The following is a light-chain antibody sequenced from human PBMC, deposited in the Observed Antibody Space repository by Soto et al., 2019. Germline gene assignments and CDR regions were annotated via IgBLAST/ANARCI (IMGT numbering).Light chain of an antibody. CDR3: QQYNGYSTWT. V-gene: IGKV3-15*01. J-gene: IGKJ1*01. CDR2: RTS. CDR1: QSISSN. Sequence: EIVMTQSPATLSVSPWERATLSCRASQSISSNLAWYQQKPGQAPRLLMFRTSSRATGFPARFSGSGSGTEFTLTISSLQPDDFATYYCQQYNGYSTWTFGQGTKVDIK.